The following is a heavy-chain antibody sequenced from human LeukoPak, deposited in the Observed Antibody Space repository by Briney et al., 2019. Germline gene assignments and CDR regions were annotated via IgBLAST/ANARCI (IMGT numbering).Heavy chain of an antibody. CDR2: INTDGSST. Sequence: GGSLRLSCAASGFTFSNYWMHWVRHAPGKGLVWVSRINTDGSSTTYADSVKGRFTISRDNAKNTLYLQMNSLRAEDTAVYYCGRGFVLVPAAIPDYWGPGTLVTVSS. CDR1: GFTFSNYW. CDR3: GRGFVLVPAAIPDY. D-gene: IGHD2-2*01. J-gene: IGHJ4*02. V-gene: IGHV3-74*01.